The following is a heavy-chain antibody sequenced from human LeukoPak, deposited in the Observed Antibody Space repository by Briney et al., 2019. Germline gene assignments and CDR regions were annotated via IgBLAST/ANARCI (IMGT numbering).Heavy chain of an antibody. CDR1: GFTFSSSA. V-gene: IGHV3-23*01. CDR3: ARGISSGSRVLDY. J-gene: IGHJ4*02. D-gene: IGHD1-26*01. CDR2: ISNNGGYT. Sequence: PGGSLRLSCAASGFTFSSSAISWVRQAPGKGLEWVSAISNNGGYTYYADSVKGRFTISRDNSKNTLYLQMNSLRAEDTAVYYCARGISSGSRVLDYWGQGTLVTVSS.